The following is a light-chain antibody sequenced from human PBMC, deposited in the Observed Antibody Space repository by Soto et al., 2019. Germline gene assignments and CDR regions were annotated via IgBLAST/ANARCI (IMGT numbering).Light chain of an antibody. CDR1: QSVSSN. J-gene: IGKJ2*01. CDR2: GAS. Sequence: EIVSTQSQATLSVYPGERATLSCRASQSVSSNLAWYQQKPGQAPRLLIYGASTRATGIPASFSGSRPGTEFTRTISSLKSEDFEVYYCQQYNNWPYTFGQGTQLEIK. CDR3: QQYNNWPYT. V-gene: IGKV3-15*01.